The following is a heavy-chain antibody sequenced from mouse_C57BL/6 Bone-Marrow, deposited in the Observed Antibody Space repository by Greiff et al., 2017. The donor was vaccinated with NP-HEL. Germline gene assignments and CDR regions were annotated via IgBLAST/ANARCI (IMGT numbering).Heavy chain of an antibody. CDR2: IYPRDGST. CDR3: ARNPPYYSNHGDYYAMDY. CDR1: GYTFTDHT. V-gene: IGHV1-78*01. D-gene: IGHD2-5*01. J-gene: IGHJ4*01. Sequence: VQLQQSDAELVKPGASVKISCKVSGYTFTDHTIHWMKQRPEQGLEWIGYIYPRDGSTKYNEKFKGKATLTADKSSSTAYMQLNSLTSEDSAVYFCARNPPYYSNHGDYYAMDYWGQGTSVTVSS.